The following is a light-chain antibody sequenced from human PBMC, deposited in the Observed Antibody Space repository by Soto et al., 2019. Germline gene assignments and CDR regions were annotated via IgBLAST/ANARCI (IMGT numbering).Light chain of an antibody. CDR2: DVN. CDR3: WEYSPSGTHV. CDR1: SSDVGSYDY. Sequence: LTQPASVSGSPGQSITFSCTGTSSDVGSYDYVSWHQQHPGKAPKLIIYDVNNRPSGVPSRFSGSKSGNTASLIISGLQIEYEADYYCWEYSPSGTHVFGTG. J-gene: IGLJ1*01. V-gene: IGLV2-14*03.